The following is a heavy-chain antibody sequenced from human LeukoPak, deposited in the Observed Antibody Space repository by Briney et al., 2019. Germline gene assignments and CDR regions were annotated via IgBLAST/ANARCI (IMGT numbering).Heavy chain of an antibody. CDR1: GGSISSSSYY. CDR2: IYYSGST. CDR3: ASSHYYDSSGYWGSNWFDP. D-gene: IGHD3-22*01. Sequence: SETLSLTCTVSGGSISSSSYYWGWIRQPPGKGLEWIGSIYYSGSTYYNPSLKSRVTISVDTSKNQFSLKLSSVTAADTAVYYCASSHYYDSSGYWGSNWFDPWGQGTLVTVSS. J-gene: IGHJ5*02. V-gene: IGHV4-39*01.